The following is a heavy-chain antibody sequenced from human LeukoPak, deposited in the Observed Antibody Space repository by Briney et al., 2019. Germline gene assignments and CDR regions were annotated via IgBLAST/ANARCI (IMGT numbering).Heavy chain of an antibody. CDR1: GGSISSYY. D-gene: IGHD5/OR15-5a*01. V-gene: IGHV4-59*01. J-gene: IGHJ4*02. Sequence: SETLSLTCTGSGGSISSYYGSWIRQPPGKGLEWIGYIYYSENTNYNPSLKNRVTMSIDTAKNQFSLKLSSLTATDTAVYYCAISTSIVAHFFDYWGQGTLVTVSS. CDR3: AISTSIVAHFFDY. CDR2: IYYSENT.